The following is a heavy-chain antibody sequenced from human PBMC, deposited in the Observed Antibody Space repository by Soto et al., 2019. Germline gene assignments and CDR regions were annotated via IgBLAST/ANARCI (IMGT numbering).Heavy chain of an antibody. D-gene: IGHD3-22*01. J-gene: IGHJ4*02. V-gene: IGHV3-48*01. CDR1: GFTFSSYS. CDR3: ARDFAYYYGNSGPQV. CDR2: ISSSSSTI. Sequence: PVGSLRLSCAASGFTFSSYSMNWVRQAPGKGLEWVSYISSSSSTIYYADSVKGRFTISRDNAKNSLYLQMNSLRAEDTAVYYCARDFAYYYGNSGPQVWGQGTLVTVSS.